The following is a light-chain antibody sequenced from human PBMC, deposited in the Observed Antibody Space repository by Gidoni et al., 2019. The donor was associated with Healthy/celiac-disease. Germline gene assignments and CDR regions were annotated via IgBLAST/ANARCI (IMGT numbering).Light chain of an antibody. CDR3: QQYNKWLT. CDR2: GAS. V-gene: IGKV3-15*01. CDR1: QSVSSN. J-gene: IGKJ4*01. Sequence: EIVMTQSPATLSVSPGERATLSCRASQSVSSNLAWSQQKPGQAPRLLIYGASTRATGIPARFSGSGSGTEFTLTISSLQSEDFAIYYCQQYNKWLTFGGGTKVEIK.